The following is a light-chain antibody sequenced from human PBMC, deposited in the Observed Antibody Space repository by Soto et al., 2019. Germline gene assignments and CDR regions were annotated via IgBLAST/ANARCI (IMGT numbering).Light chain of an antibody. V-gene: IGKV3-20*01. CDR2: GTS. CDR1: QSVGISQ. Sequence: EIVLTQSPGTLSLSPGERATLSCRTSQSVGISQLVWYHHRPGQAPRLVLSGTSNRGAGVPDRFSGSGSGTDFTLTISRLEPEDFAVYYCQHYGSSPPYTFGHGTRLEIK. J-gene: IGKJ2*01. CDR3: QHYGSSPPYT.